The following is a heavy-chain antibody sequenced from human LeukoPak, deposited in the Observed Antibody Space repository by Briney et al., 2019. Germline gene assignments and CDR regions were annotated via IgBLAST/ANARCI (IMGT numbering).Heavy chain of an antibody. CDR2: IYHSGST. D-gene: IGHD6-19*01. J-gene: IGHJ4*02. V-gene: IGHV4-39*07. CDR3: AGADLYSSGGAFDY. Sequence: SETLSLTCTVSGDSISSSTYYWGWIRQPPGKGLEWIGSIYHSGSTYYNPSLKSRVTISVDRSKNQFSLKLSSVTAADTAVYYCAGADLYSSGGAFDYWGQGTLVTVSS. CDR1: GDSISSSTYY.